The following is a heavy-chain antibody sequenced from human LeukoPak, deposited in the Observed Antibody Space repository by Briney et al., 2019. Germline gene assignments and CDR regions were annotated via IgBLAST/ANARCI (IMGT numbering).Heavy chain of an antibody. J-gene: IGHJ5*02. Sequence: PSETLSLTCTVSGGSISHYYWSWIRQTPGKGLEWIGYISYSGGTNYNPSLKSRVTISVDTSKNQFSLKLSSVTAADTAVYYCARGGYYGSGNDFRFDPWGQGTLVTVSS. CDR2: ISYSGGT. CDR1: GGSISHYY. D-gene: IGHD3-10*01. CDR3: ARGGYYGSGNDFRFDP. V-gene: IGHV4-59*01.